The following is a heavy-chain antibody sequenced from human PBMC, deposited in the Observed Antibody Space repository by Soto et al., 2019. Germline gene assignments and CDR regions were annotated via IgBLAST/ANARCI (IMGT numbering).Heavy chain of an antibody. CDR1: GFSFSDAW. CDR3: TTDFFRNGYNF. J-gene: IGHJ4*02. CDR2: IKSESTGMTT. Sequence: GGYVKLSSAAYGFSFSDAWMYWVGQAPGEGPEWVGRIKSESTGMTTEYAAPVKGRFTISRDDSKNTLYLQMSSLKAEDTAVYYCTTDFFRNGYNFWGQGT. V-gene: IGHV3-15*07. D-gene: IGHD5-12*01.